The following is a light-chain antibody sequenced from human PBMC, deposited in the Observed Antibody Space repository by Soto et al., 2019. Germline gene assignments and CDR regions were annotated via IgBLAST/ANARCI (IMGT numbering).Light chain of an antibody. J-gene: IGKJ1*01. Sequence: EIVFTQSPGTLSLSPGERATLSCRASQSVSNNYLAWYQQKPVQAPRLLIHDSSSRATGISDRFTGSGSGTDFTLTITTLEPEDFAVYYCQQYGSSPRTFGLGTKVDIK. CDR2: DSS. CDR1: QSVSNNY. CDR3: QQYGSSPRT. V-gene: IGKV3-20*01.